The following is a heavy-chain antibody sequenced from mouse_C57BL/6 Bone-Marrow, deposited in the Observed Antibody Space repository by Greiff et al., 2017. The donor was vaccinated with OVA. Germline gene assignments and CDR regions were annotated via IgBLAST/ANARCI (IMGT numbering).Heavy chain of an antibody. D-gene: IGHD1-1*01. CDR3: ARDAEIGYGSSYGCFDV. J-gene: IGHJ1*03. CDR1: GFTFSDFY. V-gene: IGHV7-1*01. CDR2: SRNKANDYTT. Sequence: EVHLVESGGGLVQSGRSLRLSCATSGFTFSDFYMEWVRQAPGKGLEWIAASRNKANDYTTEYSASVKGRFIVSRDTSQSILYLQMNALRAEDTAIYYCARDAEIGYGSSYGCFDVWGTGTTVTVSS.